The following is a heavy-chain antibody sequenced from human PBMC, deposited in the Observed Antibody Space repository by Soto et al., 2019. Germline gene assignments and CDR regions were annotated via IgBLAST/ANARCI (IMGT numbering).Heavy chain of an antibody. D-gene: IGHD3-3*01. V-gene: IGHV3-72*01. Sequence: GGSLRLSCAASGFTFSDHYMDWVRQAPGKGLEWVGRTRNKANSYTTEYAASVKGRFTISRDDSKNSLYLQMNSLKTEDTAVYYCARSGPYYDFWSGYSMSGLDYWGQGTLVTVSS. J-gene: IGHJ4*02. CDR3: ARSGPYYDFWSGYSMSGLDY. CDR1: GFTFSDHY. CDR2: TRNKANSYTT.